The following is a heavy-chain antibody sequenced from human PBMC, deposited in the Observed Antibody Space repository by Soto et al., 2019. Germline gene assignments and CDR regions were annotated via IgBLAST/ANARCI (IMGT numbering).Heavy chain of an antibody. CDR2: ISGSGGSA. CDR3: AKEPYSDFWSAYYYFDY. J-gene: IGHJ4*02. Sequence: PGGSMRLSISASIFPFGSHSMIWVRPAPGKGLEWVSAISGSGGSAYYADSVKGRFTISRDNSINTLYLQMNSLRAEDTALYFCAKEPYSDFWSAYYYFDYWGQGTLVTVSS. D-gene: IGHD3-3*01. CDR1: IFPFGSHS. V-gene: IGHV3-23*01.